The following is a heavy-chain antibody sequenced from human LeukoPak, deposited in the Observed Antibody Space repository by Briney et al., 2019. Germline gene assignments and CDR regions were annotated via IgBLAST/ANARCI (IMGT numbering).Heavy chain of an antibody. V-gene: IGHV3-48*02. J-gene: IGHJ4*02. CDR1: GFSFSTYA. Sequence: GGSLRLSCAASGFSFSTYAMNWVRQAPGKGLEWVAYIGSSGDSIYYADSVKGRLTISRDNAKNSVFLQMNSLREEDTAVYFCARKLALWGQGTLVTVSS. CDR2: IGSSGDSI. CDR3: ARKLAL.